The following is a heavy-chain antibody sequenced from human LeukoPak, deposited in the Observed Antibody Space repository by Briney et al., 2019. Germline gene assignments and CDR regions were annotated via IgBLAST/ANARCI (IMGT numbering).Heavy chain of an antibody. Sequence: SETLSLTCAVYGGSFSGYYWCWIRQPPGKGLEWIGEINHSGSTNYNPSLKSRVTISVDTSKNQFSLKLSSVTAADTAVYYCARGGIALFHYWGQGTLVTVSS. J-gene: IGHJ4*02. CDR2: INHSGST. CDR3: ARGGIALFHY. V-gene: IGHV4-34*01. CDR1: GGSFSGYY. D-gene: IGHD6-13*01.